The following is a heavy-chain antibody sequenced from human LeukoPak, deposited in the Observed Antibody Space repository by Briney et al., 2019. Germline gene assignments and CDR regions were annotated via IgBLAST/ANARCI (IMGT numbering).Heavy chain of an antibody. V-gene: IGHV1-69*05. CDR3: ARDRGDYVWGSYRYTLDY. D-gene: IGHD3-16*02. J-gene: IGHJ4*02. CDR2: IIPIFGTA. Sequence: SVKVSCKASGGTFSSYAISWVRQAPGQGLEWMGRIIPIFGTANYAQKFQGRVTITTDESTSTAYMELSSLRSEDTAVDYCARDRGDYVWGSYRYTLDYWGQGTLVTVSS. CDR1: GGTFSSYA.